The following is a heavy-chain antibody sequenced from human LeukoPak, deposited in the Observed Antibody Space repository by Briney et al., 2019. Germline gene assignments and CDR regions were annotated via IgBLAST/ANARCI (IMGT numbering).Heavy chain of an antibody. Sequence: PGGSLRLSCAASGFTFSSYWMSWVRQAPGKGLEWVASIKQDGSERYYVDSVKGRFTISRDNSKNTLFLQMNTLRPDDTAVYYCARGPVTTPRTYFFDYWGQGTLVTVSS. V-gene: IGHV3-7*03. CDR2: IKQDGSER. CDR1: GFTFSSYW. D-gene: IGHD4-17*01. J-gene: IGHJ4*02. CDR3: ARGPVTTPRTYFFDY.